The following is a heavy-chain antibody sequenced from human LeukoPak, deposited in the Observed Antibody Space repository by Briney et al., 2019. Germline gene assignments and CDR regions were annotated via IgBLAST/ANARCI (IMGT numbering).Heavy chain of an antibody. J-gene: IGHJ4*02. V-gene: IGHV4-59*01. CDR1: GGSISSYY. CDR3: ASRDSSGSFDY. CDR2: IYYSGST. Sequence: SQTLSLTCTVSGGSISSYYWSWIRQPPGKGLEWIGYIYYSGSTNYNPSLKSRVTISVDTSKNQFSLKLSSVTAADTAVYYCASRDSSGSFDYWGQGTLVTVSS. D-gene: IGHD3-22*01.